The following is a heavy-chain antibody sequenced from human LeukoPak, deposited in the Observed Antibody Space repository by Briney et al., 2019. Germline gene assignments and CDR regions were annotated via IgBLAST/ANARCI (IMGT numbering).Heavy chain of an antibody. CDR2: IYSSGST. V-gene: IGHV4-59*08. Sequence: SETLSLTCTVSGGSISNYYWSWIRQPPGKRLEWIGYIYSSGSTNYNPSLKSRVTISADTSKNQFSLRLTSVTAADTAVYYCARGWRDGYNFRYWGQGALVTVSS. CDR3: ARGWRDGYNFRY. J-gene: IGHJ4*02. D-gene: IGHD5-24*01. CDR1: GGSISNYY.